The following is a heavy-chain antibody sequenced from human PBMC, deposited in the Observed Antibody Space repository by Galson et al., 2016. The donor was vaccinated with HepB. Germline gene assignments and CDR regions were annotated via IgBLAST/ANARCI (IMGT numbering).Heavy chain of an antibody. Sequence: SLRLSCAASGFTFKDYGMHWVRQAPGKGLEWVAFIRYDGSNSSCADSVKGRFRISRDDSNNTVFLQMNNLGAEDTAIYYCARDRFEYYSSTYYFHYWGQGSLVTVSS. CDR3: ARDRFEYYSSTYYFHY. D-gene: IGHD3-10*01. V-gene: IGHV3-30*02. J-gene: IGHJ4*02. CDR1: GFTFKDYG. CDR2: IRYDGSNS.